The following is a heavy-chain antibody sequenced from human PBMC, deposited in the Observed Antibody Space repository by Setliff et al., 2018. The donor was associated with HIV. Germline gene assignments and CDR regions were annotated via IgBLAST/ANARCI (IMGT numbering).Heavy chain of an antibody. V-gene: IGHV4-39*01. D-gene: IGHD6-6*01. CDR3: ARSNELIAARYFDY. Sequence: PSETLSLTCTVSGGSISSSSYYWGWIRQPPGKGLEWIGSIYYSGSTYYNPSLKSRVTIFVDTSKNQLSLRLSSVTAADTAVYYCARSNELIAARYFDYWGQGTLVTVSS. J-gene: IGHJ4*02. CDR1: GGSISSSSYY. CDR2: IYYSGST.